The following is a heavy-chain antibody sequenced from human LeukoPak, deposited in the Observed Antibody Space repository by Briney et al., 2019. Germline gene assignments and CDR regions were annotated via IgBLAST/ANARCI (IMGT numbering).Heavy chain of an antibody. J-gene: IGHJ3*02. V-gene: IGHV3-7*01. Sequence: GGSLRLSCAASGFTFSGYWMNWVRQAPGKGLEGVANIRNDGNEKYYVDSVKGRFTISRDNAKNSLYLQMNSLRVEDTAVYYCAKPITVSGATDGFDIWGQGTMVTVSS. CDR2: IRNDGNEK. D-gene: IGHD3-3*01. CDR1: GFTFSGYW. CDR3: AKPITVSGATDGFDI.